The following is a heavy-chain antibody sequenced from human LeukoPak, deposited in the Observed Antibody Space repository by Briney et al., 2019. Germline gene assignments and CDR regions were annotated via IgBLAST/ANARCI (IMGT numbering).Heavy chain of an antibody. CDR3: ATGPLGYCSSTSCYVG. V-gene: IGHV3-21*04. Sequence: ETLSLTCTVSGGSISSYYWSWIRQPPGKGLEWVSSISSSSSYIYYADSVKGRFTISRDNAKNSLYLQMNSLRAEDTAVYYCATGPLGYCSSTSCYVGWGQGTLVTVSS. J-gene: IGHJ4*02. CDR1: GGSISSYY. CDR2: ISSSSSYI. D-gene: IGHD2-2*01.